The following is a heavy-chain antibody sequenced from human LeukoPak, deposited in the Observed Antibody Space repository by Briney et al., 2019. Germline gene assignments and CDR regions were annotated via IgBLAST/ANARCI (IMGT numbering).Heavy chain of an antibody. J-gene: IGHJ4*02. CDR3: AGGPVTSLELFYC. V-gene: IGHV4-34*01. CDR2: INHSGST. Sequence: SETLSLTCGDYVGSFRGSNWYWSRQPPGKGLEWIGEINHSGSTKYNPSLKSRVTISVDTSKNQFSLKLSSVTAADTAVYDCAGGPVTSLELFYCWGQGTLVTVSS. D-gene: IGHD4-17*01. CDR1: VGSFRGSN.